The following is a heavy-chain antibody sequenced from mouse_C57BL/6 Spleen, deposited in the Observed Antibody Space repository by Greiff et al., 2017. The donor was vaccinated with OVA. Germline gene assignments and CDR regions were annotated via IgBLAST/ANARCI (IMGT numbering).Heavy chain of an antibody. CDR2: ISDGGSYT. Sequence: EVMLVESGGGLVKPGGSLKLSCAASGFTFSSYAMSWVRQTPEKRLEWVATISDGGSYTYYPDNVKGRFTISRYNAKKNLYLQMSHLKSEDTAMYYCAREAREYYFDYWGQGTTLTVSS. J-gene: IGHJ2*01. CDR1: GFTFSSYA. CDR3: AREAREYYFDY. V-gene: IGHV5-4*01.